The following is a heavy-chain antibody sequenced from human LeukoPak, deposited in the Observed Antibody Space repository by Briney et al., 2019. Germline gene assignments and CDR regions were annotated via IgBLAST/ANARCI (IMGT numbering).Heavy chain of an antibody. V-gene: IGHV4-59*01. Sequence: SETLSLTCTMTGGSISTYYWGWIRQSPGKGLEWIGFIQYSGNTKSNPSLKGRVTISLDMSKNQFSLRLTSVTAADTAVYYCARETNNWALDYWGQGTLVTVSS. J-gene: IGHJ4*02. D-gene: IGHD1-20*01. CDR2: IQYSGNT. CDR3: ARETNNWALDY. CDR1: GGSISTYY.